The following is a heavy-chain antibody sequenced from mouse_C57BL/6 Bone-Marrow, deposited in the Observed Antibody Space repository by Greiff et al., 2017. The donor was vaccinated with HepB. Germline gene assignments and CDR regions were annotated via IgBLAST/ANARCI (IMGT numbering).Heavy chain of an antibody. V-gene: IGHV1-55*01. CDR3: ARERDWDGYYAMDY. CDR1: GYTFTSYW. J-gene: IGHJ4*01. D-gene: IGHD4-1*01. Sequence: VQLQQPGAELVKPGASVKMSCKASGYTFTSYWITWVKQRPGQGLEWIGDIYPGSGSTNYNEKFKSKATLTVDTSSSTAYMQLSSLTSKDSAVYYCARERDWDGYYAMDYWGQGTSVTVSS. CDR2: IYPGSGST.